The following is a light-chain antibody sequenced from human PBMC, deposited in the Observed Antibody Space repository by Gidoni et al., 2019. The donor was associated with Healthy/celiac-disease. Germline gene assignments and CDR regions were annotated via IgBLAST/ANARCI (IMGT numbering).Light chain of an antibody. CDR2: EGS. CDR3: CSYAGSSSYV. J-gene: IGLJ1*01. CDR1: SSDVGSYNF. V-gene: IGLV2-23*01. Sequence: QSALTQPAPVSASPGQSITISCTGTSSDVGSYNFVSWYQQHPVKAPKLMSYEGSKRPSGVSKRFSGSKSGNTASLTISGLQAEDEADYYCCSYAGSSSYVFGTGTKVTVL.